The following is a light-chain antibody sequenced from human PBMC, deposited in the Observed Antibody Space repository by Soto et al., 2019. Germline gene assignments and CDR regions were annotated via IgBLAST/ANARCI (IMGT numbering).Light chain of an antibody. J-gene: IGKJ4*01. CDR3: QQYYTVPLT. CDR1: QSVLYSSNNQNY. V-gene: IGKV4-1*01. CDR2: WAS. Sequence: DIVMTQSPDSLAVSLGERATIYCKSSQSVLYSSNNQNYLAWYQQKPGQPPKLLIYWASTRESGVPDRFSGSGSGTDFTRTISSLQAEDVAVYYCQQYYTVPLTFGGGTKVELK.